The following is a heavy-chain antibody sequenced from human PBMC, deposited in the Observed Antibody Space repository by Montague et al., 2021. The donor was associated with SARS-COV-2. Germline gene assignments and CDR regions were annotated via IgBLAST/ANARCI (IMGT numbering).Heavy chain of an antibody. V-gene: IGHV4-4*07. D-gene: IGHD5-12*01. Sequence: SETLSLTCTVSGGSISSYYWSWIRQPAGKGLEWIGRIYTSGGTNYNPSLKSRVTMSIDTSKNLFSLNLSSMTAADTAVYYCARDGADYSFAYYYEMDVWGQGTTVTVSS. J-gene: IGHJ6*02. CDR2: IYTSGGT. CDR1: GGSISSYY. CDR3: ARDGADYSFAYYYEMDV.